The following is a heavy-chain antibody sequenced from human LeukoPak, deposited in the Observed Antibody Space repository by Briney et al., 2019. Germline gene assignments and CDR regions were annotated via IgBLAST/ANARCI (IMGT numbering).Heavy chain of an antibody. D-gene: IGHD5-24*01. Sequence: PGGSLRLSCAVSGFTFSSYAMTWVRQAPGKGLDWVSGIGGGSGSTYYSDSVKGRFTVSRDTSKNTLYLQMNSLRVEDTAVYYCARDGVATNDWQPDHWGQGTQVTVSS. CDR2: IGGGSGST. CDR1: GFTFSSYA. J-gene: IGHJ4*02. CDR3: ARDGVATNDWQPDH. V-gene: IGHV3-23*01.